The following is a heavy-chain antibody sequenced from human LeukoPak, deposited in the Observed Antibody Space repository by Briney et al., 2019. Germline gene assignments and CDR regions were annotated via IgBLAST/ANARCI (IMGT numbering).Heavy chain of an antibody. CDR1: GDSISSSYW. CDR2: VYHTGST. CDR3: ARGPSLTVVVASLGNWFDP. J-gene: IGHJ5*02. Sequence: SGTLSLTCVVSGDSISSSYWWSWVPQSPGKGLEWIGEVYHTGSTNYNPSLKSRVTISVDKSKNQFSLKLTSLTAADTAVYYCARGPSLTVVVASLGNWFDPWGQGTLVTVSS. V-gene: IGHV4-4*02. D-gene: IGHD2-15*01.